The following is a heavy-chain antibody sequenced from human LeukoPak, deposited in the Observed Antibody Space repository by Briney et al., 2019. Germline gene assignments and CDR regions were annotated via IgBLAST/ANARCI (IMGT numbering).Heavy chain of an antibody. CDR3: ARGGIAARTIGY. J-gene: IGHJ4*02. CDR1: GFTFSSYS. V-gene: IGHV3-21*01. Sequence: GGSLRLSCAASGFTFSSYSMNWVRQAPGKGLEWVSSISSSSSYIYYADSVKGRFTISRDDAKNSLYLQMNSLRAEDTAVYYCARGGIAARTIGYWGQGTLVTVSS. D-gene: IGHD6-6*01. CDR2: ISSSSSYI.